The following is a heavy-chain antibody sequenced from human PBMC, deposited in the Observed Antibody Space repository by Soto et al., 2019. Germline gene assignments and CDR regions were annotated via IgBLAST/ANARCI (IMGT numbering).Heavy chain of an antibody. CDR3: VTRDSSGYYYGEDY. J-gene: IGHJ4*02. D-gene: IGHD3-22*01. Sequence: SVKVSCKASGCTFSSYAISWVRQAPGQGLEWMGGIIPIFGTANYAQKFQGRVTITADESTSTAYMELSSLRSEDTAVYYCVTRDSSGYYYGEDYWGQGTRVTVS. CDR1: GCTFSSYA. V-gene: IGHV1-69*13. CDR2: IIPIFGTA.